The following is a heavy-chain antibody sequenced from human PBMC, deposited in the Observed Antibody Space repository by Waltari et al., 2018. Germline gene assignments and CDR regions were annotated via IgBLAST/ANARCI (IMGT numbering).Heavy chain of an antibody. J-gene: IGHJ5*02. Sequence: QVQLQQWGAGLLKPSETLSLNCAVYGGSFSGYYWSWIRQPPGKGLEWIGEINHSGSTNYNPSLKSRVTISVDTSKNQFSLKLSSVTAADTAVYYCARGFHTIFGVVNWFDPWGQGTLVTVSS. D-gene: IGHD3-3*01. CDR3: ARGFHTIFGVVNWFDP. V-gene: IGHV4-34*01. CDR1: GGSFSGYY. CDR2: INHSGST.